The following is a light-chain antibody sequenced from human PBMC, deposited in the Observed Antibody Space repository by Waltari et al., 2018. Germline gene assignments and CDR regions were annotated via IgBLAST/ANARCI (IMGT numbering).Light chain of an antibody. V-gene: IGLV2-14*01. CDR3: SSFTTIGTLVV. CDR1: SSDVGGYNN. J-gene: IGLJ2*01. CDR2: EVT. Sequence: QSALTQPASVSGSPGQSITISCTGTSSDVGGYNNVSWSQQQPGKAPKLLISEVTNRPSGVSNRFSGSKSGNTASLTISGLQAEDESEYYCSSFTTIGTLVVFGGGTKLTVL.